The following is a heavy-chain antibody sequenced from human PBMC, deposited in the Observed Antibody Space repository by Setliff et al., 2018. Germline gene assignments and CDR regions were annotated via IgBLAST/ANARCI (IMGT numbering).Heavy chain of an antibody. CDR1: DGSFSGYY. CDR3: ARGGGRIRQLGATGVHTFDI. Sequence: KPSETLSLTCAVYDGSFSGYYWSWIRQPPGKGLEWIGEIDHSGNTNYNPSLKSRVTIFVDTAKKQFSLKLNSVTAADTAIYYCARGGGRIRQLGATGVHTFDIWGQGTMVTVSS. D-gene: IGHD1-1*01. J-gene: IGHJ3*02. V-gene: IGHV4-34*01. CDR2: IDHSGNT.